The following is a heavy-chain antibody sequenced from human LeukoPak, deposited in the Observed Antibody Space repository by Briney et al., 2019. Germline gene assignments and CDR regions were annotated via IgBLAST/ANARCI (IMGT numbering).Heavy chain of an antibody. CDR3: ATSGYSSSWYFG. CDR2: ISRSSTTI. J-gene: IGHJ4*02. D-gene: IGHD6-13*01. CDR1: GGSFSGYY. Sequence: LSLTCAVYGGSFSGYYWSWIRQPPGKGLEWVSYISRSSTTIYYADSVKGLFTISRDNAKNSLYLQMNSLRAEDTAVYYCATSGYSSSWYFGWGQGTLVTVSS. V-gene: IGHV3-11*04.